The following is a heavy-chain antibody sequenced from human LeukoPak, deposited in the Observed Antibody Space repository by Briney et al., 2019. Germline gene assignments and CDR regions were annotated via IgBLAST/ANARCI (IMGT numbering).Heavy chain of an antibody. CDR3: ARRKWELLGFADY. V-gene: IGHV3-64*01. CDR1: GFTFSSYA. CDR2: INSNGGST. J-gene: IGHJ4*02. D-gene: IGHD1-26*01. Sequence: GGSLRLSCAASGFTFSSYAMHWVRQAPRKGLEYVSTINSNGGSTYYANSVKGRFTISRDNSKNTLYLQMGSLRAEDMAVYYCARRKWELLGFADYWGQGTLVTVSS.